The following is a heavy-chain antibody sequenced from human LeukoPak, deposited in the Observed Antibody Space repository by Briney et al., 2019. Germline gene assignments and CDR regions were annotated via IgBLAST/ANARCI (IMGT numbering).Heavy chain of an antibody. CDR2: ISSSSSTI. J-gene: IGHJ4*02. CDR1: GFTFSIYA. CDR3: ASLLRNSRSRLSDY. D-gene: IGHD2/OR15-2a*01. V-gene: IGHV3-48*01. Sequence: HSGGSLRLSCAASGFTFSIYAMSWVRQAPGKGLEWVSYISSSSSTIYYADSVKGRFTISRDNAKNSLYLQMNSLRAEDTAVYYCASLLRNSRSRLSDYWGQGTLVTVSS.